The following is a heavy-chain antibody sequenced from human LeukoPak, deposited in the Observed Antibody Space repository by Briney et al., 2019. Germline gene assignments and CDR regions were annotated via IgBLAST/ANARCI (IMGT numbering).Heavy chain of an antibody. V-gene: IGHV4-39*01. J-gene: IGHJ6*03. CDR1: GGSISSSSYY. CDR3: ARVYFGSWGYYYYMDV. CDR2: IYYSGST. D-gene: IGHD7-27*01. Sequence: SETLSLTCTVSGGSISSSSYYWGWIRQPPGKGLEWIGSIYYSGSTYYNPSLKSRVTISVDTSKNQFSLKLSSVTAADTAVYHCARVYFGSWGYYYYMDVWGKGTTVTVSS.